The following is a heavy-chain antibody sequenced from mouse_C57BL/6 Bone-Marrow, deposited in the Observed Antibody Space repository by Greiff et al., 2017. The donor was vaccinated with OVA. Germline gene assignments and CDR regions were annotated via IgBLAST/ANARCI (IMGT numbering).Heavy chain of an antibody. CDR3: ARDLYYYGSSYPFAY. J-gene: IGHJ3*01. CDR1: GFTFSSYA. D-gene: IGHD1-1*01. Sequence: EVKVVESGGGLVKPGGSLKLSCAASGFTFSSYAMSWVRQTPEKRLEWVATISDGGSYTYYPDNVKGRFTISRDNAKNNLYLQMSHLKSEDTAMYYCARDLYYYGSSYPFAYWGQGTLVTVSA. CDR2: ISDGGSYT. V-gene: IGHV5-4*01.